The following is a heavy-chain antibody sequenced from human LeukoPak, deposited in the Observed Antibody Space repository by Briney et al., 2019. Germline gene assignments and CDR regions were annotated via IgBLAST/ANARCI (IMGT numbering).Heavy chain of an antibody. D-gene: IGHD3-22*01. CDR1: GGSFGGYY. CDR2: INHSGST. CDR3: ARGIYYDSSGYYSRFDY. J-gene: IGHJ4*02. Sequence: SETLSLTCAVYGGSFGGYYWSWIRQPPGKGLEWIGEINHSGSTNYNPSLKSRVTISVDTSKNQFSLKLSSVTAADTAVYYCARGIYYDSSGYYSRFDYWGQGTLVTVSS. V-gene: IGHV4-34*01.